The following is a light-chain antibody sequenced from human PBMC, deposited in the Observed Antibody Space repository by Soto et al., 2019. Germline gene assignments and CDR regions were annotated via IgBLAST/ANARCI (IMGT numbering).Light chain of an antibody. Sequence: DIQMTQSPSSLSASVGDRVTITCRASQSISNSLNWYQQKPGKAPKLLMYAASSLQSGVPSRFSGRGSGTDFTLTISRLQPEDFATYYCQQSYSTPRTFGQGTKVEIK. V-gene: IGKV1-39*01. CDR2: AAS. J-gene: IGKJ1*01. CDR3: QQSYSTPRT. CDR1: QSISNS.